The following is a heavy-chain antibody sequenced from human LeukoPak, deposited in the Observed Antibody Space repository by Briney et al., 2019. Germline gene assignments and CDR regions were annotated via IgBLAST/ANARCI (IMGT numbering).Heavy chain of an antibody. CDR2: IGSDGDST. Sequence: GGSLRLSCAASGFTVSTYTMHWVRQAPGKGLESVSAIGSDGDSTYYANSVKGRFTISRDNSKNTLFLQMNSLRAEDTAVYYCARENYGDHYFDYWGQGTLVTVSS. J-gene: IGHJ4*02. CDR3: ARENYGDHYFDY. V-gene: IGHV3-64*01. D-gene: IGHD4-17*01. CDR1: GFTVSTYT.